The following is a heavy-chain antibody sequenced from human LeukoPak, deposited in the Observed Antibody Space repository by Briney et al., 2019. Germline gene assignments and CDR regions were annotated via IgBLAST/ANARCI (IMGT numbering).Heavy chain of an antibody. Sequence: GGSLRPSCAASGFTFSSYAMHWVRQAPGKGLEWVAVISYDGSNKYHADSVKGRFTISRDNSKNTLYLQMNSLRAEDTAVYYCARVTQDYWGQGTLVTVSS. CDR3: ARVTQDY. CDR1: GFTFSSYA. V-gene: IGHV3-30*04. J-gene: IGHJ4*02. CDR2: ISYDGSNK.